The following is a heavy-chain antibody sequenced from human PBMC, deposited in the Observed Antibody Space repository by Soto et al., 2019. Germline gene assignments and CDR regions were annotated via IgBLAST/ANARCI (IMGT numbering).Heavy chain of an antibody. CDR3: AKDISQQLVDYFDY. Sequence: PGGSLRLSCAASGFTFDDYAMHWVRQAPGKGLEWVSGISWNSGSIGYADSVKGRFTISRDNAKNSLYLQMNSLRAEDTALYYCAKDISQQLVDYFDYWGQGTLVTVSS. CDR2: ISWNSGSI. D-gene: IGHD6-6*01. V-gene: IGHV3-9*01. J-gene: IGHJ4*02. CDR1: GFTFDDYA.